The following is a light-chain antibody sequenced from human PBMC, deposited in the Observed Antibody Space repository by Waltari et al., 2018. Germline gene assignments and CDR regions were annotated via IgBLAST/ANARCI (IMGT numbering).Light chain of an antibody. J-gene: IGKJ2*03. CDR1: QSISNY. V-gene: IGKV3-15*01. CDR2: DAS. Sequence: EIVMTQSPATLSVSPGERATLSCRASQSISNYLAWYQQRPGQAPRLLIYDASTRATAVPARFSGKGSGTEFTLTISSLQSEDFAVYYWQEYNDWPLYSFGQGTELEIK. CDR3: QEYNDWPLYS.